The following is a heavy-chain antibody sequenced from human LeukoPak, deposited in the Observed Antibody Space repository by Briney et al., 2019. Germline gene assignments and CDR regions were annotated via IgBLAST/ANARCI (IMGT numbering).Heavy chain of an antibody. Sequence: PSETLSLTCTVSGGSISSTSYHWGWLRQPPGKGLEWIGNTYYSGSIYYNPSLKSRVFISVDTSKNRFSLILSSVTAADTAVYYCARQSSGIDYWGQGTLVTVSS. CDR3: ARQSSGIDY. CDR1: GGSISSTSYH. D-gene: IGHD6-19*01. J-gene: IGHJ4*02. CDR2: TYYSGSI. V-gene: IGHV4-39*01.